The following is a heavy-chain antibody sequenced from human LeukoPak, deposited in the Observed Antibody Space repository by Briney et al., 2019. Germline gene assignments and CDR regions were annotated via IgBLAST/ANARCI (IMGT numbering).Heavy chain of an antibody. CDR3: ARGSRYGSGSYCGY. CDR1: GYTFTSYD. Sequence: GASVKVSCKASGYTFTSYDINWERQATGQGLEWMGWMNPNSGNTGYAQKFQGRVTMTRNTSISTAYMELSSLRSEDTAVYYCARGSRYGSGSYCGYWGQGTLVTVSS. CDR2: MNPNSGNT. J-gene: IGHJ4*02. D-gene: IGHD3-10*01. V-gene: IGHV1-8*01.